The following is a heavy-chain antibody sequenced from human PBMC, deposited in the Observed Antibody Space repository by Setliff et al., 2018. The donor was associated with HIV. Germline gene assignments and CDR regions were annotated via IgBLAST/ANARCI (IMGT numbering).Heavy chain of an antibody. CDR3: ASRVYYYDESRTLREEGFVP. D-gene: IGHD3-22*01. V-gene: IGHV4-38-2*01. CDR1: GDSISGSYY. CDR2: IYPSGNIYPNGGT. Sequence: SETLSLTCAVSGDSISGSYYWAWIRQPPGKGPEWIANIYPSGNIYPNGGTNYNPSLKGRVTISLDTSKNQFSLNLTSVTAADSAVYYCASRVYYYDESRTLREEGFVPWGQGTLVTVSS. J-gene: IGHJ5*02.